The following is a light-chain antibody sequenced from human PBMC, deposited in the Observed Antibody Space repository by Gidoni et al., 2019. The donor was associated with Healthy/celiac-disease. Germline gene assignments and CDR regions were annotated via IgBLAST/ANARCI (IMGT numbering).Light chain of an antibody. CDR3: QQYNNWQT. J-gene: IGKJ2*01. V-gene: IGKV3-15*01. CDR1: QSVSSN. CDR2: GAS. Sequence: ELVMTQSPATLSVSPGERATLSCRASQSVSSNLAWYQQKPGQAPRLLIYGASTRATGIPARCSGSGSGREFTLTISSLQSEDFAVYYCQQYNNWQTFXQXTKLEIK.